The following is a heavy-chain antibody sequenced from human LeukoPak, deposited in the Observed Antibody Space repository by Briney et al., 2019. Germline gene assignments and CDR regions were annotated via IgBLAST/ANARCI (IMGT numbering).Heavy chain of an antibody. CDR2: IWYAGSNK. CDR3: AKDPRWDTNYYFDY. J-gene: IGHJ4*02. Sequence: PGGSLRLSCAASGFTFSSYGMHWVRQAPGKGLEWVAVIWYAGSNKYYADSVKGRFTISRDNSKNTPYLQMNSLRAEDTAVYYFAKDPRWDTNYYFDYWGQGTLVTVSS. CDR1: GFTFSSYG. V-gene: IGHV3-33*06. D-gene: IGHD1-26*01.